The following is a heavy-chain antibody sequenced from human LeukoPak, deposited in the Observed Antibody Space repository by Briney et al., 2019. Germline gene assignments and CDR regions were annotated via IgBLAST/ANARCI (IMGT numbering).Heavy chain of an antibody. CDR1: GGSGSTYY. J-gene: IGHJ4*02. CDR2: IADSGTT. Sequence: SETLSLTCVDSGGSGSTYYWSWIRQAPGKGLEWIGYIADSGTTSYNRTLKSRVTMSMDTSKNQFSLNLSSVTVADTAVYYCARSRELFYLDYWGQGTLVTVSS. D-gene: IGHD1-7*01. V-gene: IGHV4-59*02. CDR3: ARSRELFYLDY.